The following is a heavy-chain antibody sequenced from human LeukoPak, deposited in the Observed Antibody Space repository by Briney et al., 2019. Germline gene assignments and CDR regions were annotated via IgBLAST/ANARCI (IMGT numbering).Heavy chain of an antibody. CDR3: ARYYDILTGQAPNWYYGMDV. Sequence: GGSLRLSCAASGFTFSSYAMSWVRQAPGKGLEWVSVIYSGGSTYYADSVKGRFTISRHNSKNTLYLQMNSLRAEDTAVYYCARYYDILTGQAPNWYYGMDVWGQGTTVTVSS. CDR1: GFTFSSYA. CDR2: IYSGGST. V-gene: IGHV3-53*04. J-gene: IGHJ6*02. D-gene: IGHD3-9*01.